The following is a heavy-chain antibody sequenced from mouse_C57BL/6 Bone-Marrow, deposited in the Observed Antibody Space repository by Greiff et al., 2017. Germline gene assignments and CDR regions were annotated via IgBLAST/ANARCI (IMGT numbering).Heavy chain of an antibody. V-gene: IGHV5-12*01. CDR2: ISNGGGST. CDR3: ARPLYDYETWFAY. CDR1: GFTFSDYY. D-gene: IGHD2-4*01. J-gene: IGHJ3*01. Sequence: EVMLVESGGGLVQPGGSLKLSCAASGFTFSDYYMYWVRQTPEKRLEWVAYISNGGGSTYYPDTVKGRFTISRDNAKNTLYLQMSRLKSEDTAMYYCARPLYDYETWFAYWGQGTLVTVSA.